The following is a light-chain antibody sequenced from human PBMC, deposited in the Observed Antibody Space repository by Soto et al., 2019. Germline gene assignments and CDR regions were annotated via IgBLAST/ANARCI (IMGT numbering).Light chain of an antibody. Sequence: DIQMTQSPSTLSGYVGERVIITCRSSQNVERWLAWYQQKPGKAPNLVISDVSSLERGVPSRFSGSGSGTEFTLTISGLQTDDFATYYCQQYKDSVWTFGQGTKVDIK. CDR2: DVS. J-gene: IGKJ1*01. V-gene: IGKV1-5*01. CDR1: QNVERW. CDR3: QQYKDSVWT.